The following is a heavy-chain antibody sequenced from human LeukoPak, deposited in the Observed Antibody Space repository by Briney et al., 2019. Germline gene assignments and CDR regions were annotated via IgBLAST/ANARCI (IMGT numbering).Heavy chain of an antibody. D-gene: IGHD5-18*01. CDR1: GGSISSSSAY. J-gene: IGHJ5*02. Sequence: NPSETLSLTCTVSGGSISSSSAYWGWIRQPPGKGLEWIGSIYYSKNTYYNPSLKSRVTISIDTSKTQFSLKLSSVTATDTAVYYCARVKYIYGFLNWFDPWGQGTLVTVSS. CDR3: ARVKYIYGFLNWFDP. CDR2: IYYSKNT. V-gene: IGHV4-39*07.